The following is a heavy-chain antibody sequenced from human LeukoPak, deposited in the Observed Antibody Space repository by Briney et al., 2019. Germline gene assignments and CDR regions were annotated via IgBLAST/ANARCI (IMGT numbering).Heavy chain of an antibody. D-gene: IGHD6-13*01. Sequence: GASVKVSCKASGYTFTSYGISWVRQAPGQGLEWMGWISAYNGNTNYAQKLQGRVTMTTDTSTSTAYMELSRLRSDDTAVYYCAREGGVVAAAGLDYWGQGTLVTVSS. CDR3: AREGGVVAAAGLDY. J-gene: IGHJ4*02. V-gene: IGHV1-18*01. CDR1: GYTFTSYG. CDR2: ISAYNGNT.